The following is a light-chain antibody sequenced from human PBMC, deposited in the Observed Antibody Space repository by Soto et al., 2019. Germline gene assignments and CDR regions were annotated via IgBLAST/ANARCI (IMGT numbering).Light chain of an antibody. CDR3: SSYAGSSNV. CDR1: SSYFGGDNY. CDR2: ELN. V-gene: IGLV2-8*01. J-gene: IGLJ1*01. Sequence: QSVLTQPPSASGSPGQSVAISCTGTSSYFGGDNYVSWYQQHPGKAPKLMIYELNKRPSGVPDRFSGSKSGNTASLTVSGLQAEDEADYYCSSYAGSSNVFGTGTKVTVL.